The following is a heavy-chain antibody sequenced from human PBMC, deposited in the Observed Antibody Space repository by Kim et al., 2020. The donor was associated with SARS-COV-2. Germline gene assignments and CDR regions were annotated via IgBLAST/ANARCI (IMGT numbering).Heavy chain of an antibody. Sequence: SQTLSLTCAISGDTVSSNSAAWHWIRQSPSRGLEWLGRTSYTSKWYYDYAISVKSRLTIDADTSKNQFSLHLNSVTPEDTAVYYCATQSSSHFYYIMDVWGQGTTVTVSS. CDR2: TSYTSKWYY. V-gene: IGHV6-1*01. CDR3: ATQSSSHFYYIMDV. CDR1: GDTVSSNSAA. J-gene: IGHJ6*02. D-gene: IGHD6-13*01.